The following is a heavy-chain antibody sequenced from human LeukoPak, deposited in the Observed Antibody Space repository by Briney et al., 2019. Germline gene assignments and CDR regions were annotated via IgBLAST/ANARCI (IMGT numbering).Heavy chain of an antibody. CDR1: GLTFSGSG. J-gene: IGHJ4*02. V-gene: IGHV3-73*01. CDR3: AGDYNFLTGLNY. CDR2: IGRQGDSDAT. Sequence: TGGSLRLSCAASGLTFSGSGIHWVRQASGKGLEWLGRIGRQGDSDATRYAASLKGKLTISRVDSRNTAYLQMNSLKTEDTAVYYCAGDYNFLTGLNYWGQGTLVTVSS. D-gene: IGHD3-9*01.